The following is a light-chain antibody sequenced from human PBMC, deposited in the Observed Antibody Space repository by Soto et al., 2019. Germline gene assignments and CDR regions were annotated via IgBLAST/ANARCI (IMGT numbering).Light chain of an antibody. J-gene: IGLJ3*02. V-gene: IGLV2-14*01. CDR1: SSDVGGNDR. CDR2: GVS. CDR3: SSHTNLTTVV. Sequence: QSVLTQPSSVSGSPGQSITISCTGTSSDVGGNDRVSWYQHHPGKDPKLLIYGVSLRPSGISDRFSGSKSGNTAHLSISGLQSEDEADYYCSSHTNLTTVVFGGGTKLTVL.